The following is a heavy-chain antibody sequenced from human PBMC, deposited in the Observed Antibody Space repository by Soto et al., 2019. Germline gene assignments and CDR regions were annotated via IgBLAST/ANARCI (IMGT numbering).Heavy chain of an antibody. V-gene: IGHV1-18*01. CDR2: ISAYNGNT. D-gene: IGHD3-22*01. CDR3: ARDEGYYESNGMDV. CDR1: GYTFTSYG. J-gene: IGHJ6*02. Sequence: ASVKVSCKASGYTFTSYGISWVRQAPGQGLEWMGWISAYNGNTNYAQKLQGRVTMTTDTSTSTAYMELRSLRSDDTAVYYCARDEGYYESNGMDVWGQGTTVTVSS.